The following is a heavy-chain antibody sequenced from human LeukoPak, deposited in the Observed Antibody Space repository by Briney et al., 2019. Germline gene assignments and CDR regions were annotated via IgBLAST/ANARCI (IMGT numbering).Heavy chain of an antibody. V-gene: IGHV4-59*01. J-gene: IGHJ4*02. CDR3: ARVKTDYGDYVVDY. CDR1: GGSISSYY. Sequence: SETLSLTCTVSGGSISSYYWSWVRQPPGKGLEWIGYIYYSGSTNYNPSLKSRVTISVDTSKNQFSLKLSSVTAADTAVYYCARVKTDYGDYVVDYWGQGTLVTVSS. D-gene: IGHD4-17*01. CDR2: IYYSGST.